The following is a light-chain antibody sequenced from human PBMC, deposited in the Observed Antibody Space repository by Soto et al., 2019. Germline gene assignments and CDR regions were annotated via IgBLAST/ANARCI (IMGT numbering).Light chain of an antibody. V-gene: IGKV1-12*02. CDR1: QGLSTY. CDR2: AAS. J-gene: IGKJ4*01. Sequence: EIQITQSPSSVSASVADRVTITCRASQGLSTYLAWYQQKPGKAPKLLIYAASNLRSGVPSRFSGSGSGADFTLTISSLQPEDFATYYCLSGHSRPFGGGTKVDIK. CDR3: LSGHSRP.